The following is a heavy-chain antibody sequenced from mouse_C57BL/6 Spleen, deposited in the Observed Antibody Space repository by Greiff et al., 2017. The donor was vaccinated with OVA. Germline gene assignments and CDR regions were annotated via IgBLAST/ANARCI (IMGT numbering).Heavy chain of an antibody. Sequence: QVQLQQPGAELVRPGSSVKLSCKASGYTFTSYWMHWVKQRPIHGLEWIGNIDPSDSETHYNQKFKDKATLTVDKSSSTAYMQLSSLTSEDSAVYYCARSTAQAVYYYAMDYWGQGTSVTVSS. CDR2: IDPSDSET. D-gene: IGHD3-2*02. CDR3: ARSTAQAVYYYAMDY. V-gene: IGHV1-52*01. CDR1: GYTFTSYW. J-gene: IGHJ4*01.